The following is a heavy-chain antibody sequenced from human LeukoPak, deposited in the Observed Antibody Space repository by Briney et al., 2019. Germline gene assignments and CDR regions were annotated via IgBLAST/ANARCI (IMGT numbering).Heavy chain of an antibody. CDR1: GGSISSGSYY. Sequence: SETLSLTCTVSGGSISSGSYYWSWIRQPAGKGLEWIGRIYTSGSTNYNPSLKSRVTISVDTSKNQFSLKLSSVTAADTAVCYCARGSPQLLWFGEPYFDYWGQGTLVTVSS. CDR2: IYTSGST. D-gene: IGHD3-10*01. J-gene: IGHJ4*02. V-gene: IGHV4-61*02. CDR3: ARGSPQLLWFGEPYFDY.